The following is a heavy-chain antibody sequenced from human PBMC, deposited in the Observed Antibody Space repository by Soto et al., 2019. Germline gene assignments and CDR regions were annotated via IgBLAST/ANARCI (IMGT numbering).Heavy chain of an antibody. V-gene: IGHV1-18*01. CDR2: ISAYNGNT. Sequence: QVQLVQSGAEVKKPGASVKVSCKASGYTFTSYGISWVRQAPGQGLEWMGWISAYNGNTNYAQKLQGRVTMTTDTTTRTGYMGLGSLGSGDTAXXYXXXXXPXXACXIWGQGTMGTVSS. CDR3: XXXXPXXACXI. J-gene: IGHJ3*02. CDR1: GYTFTSYG.